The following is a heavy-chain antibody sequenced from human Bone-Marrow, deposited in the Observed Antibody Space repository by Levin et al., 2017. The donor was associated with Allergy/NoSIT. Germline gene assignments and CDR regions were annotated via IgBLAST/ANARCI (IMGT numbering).Heavy chain of an antibody. Sequence: PGGSLRLSCADSGFTFSNYWMSWVRQAPRKGLEWVANMNQDGSERYYVDSVKGRFTISRDNTKKSLYLQMNSLRAEDTAVYYCARESHAHFDYWGQGALVIVSS. CDR3: ARESHAHFDY. J-gene: IGHJ4*01. V-gene: IGHV3-7*01. CDR2: MNQDGSER. CDR1: GFTFSNYW.